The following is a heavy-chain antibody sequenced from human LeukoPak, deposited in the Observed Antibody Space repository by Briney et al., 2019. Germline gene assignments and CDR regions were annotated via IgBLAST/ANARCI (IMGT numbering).Heavy chain of an antibody. V-gene: IGHV4-59*01. Sequence: SETLSLTCTVSGGSISSYYWSWIRQPPGKGLEWIGCIYYSGYTNYKSSLKSRATISVDTSKNQFSLKLGSVTAADTAVYYCARTTMVRGTYYMDVWGKGTTVTVSS. D-gene: IGHD3-10*01. CDR1: GGSISSYY. CDR3: ARTTMVRGTYYMDV. CDR2: IYYSGYT. J-gene: IGHJ6*03.